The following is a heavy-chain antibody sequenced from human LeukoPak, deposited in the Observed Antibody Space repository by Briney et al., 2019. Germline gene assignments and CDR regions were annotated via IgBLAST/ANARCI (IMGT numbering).Heavy chain of an antibody. CDR1: GFTFSNYE. D-gene: IGHD4-17*01. CDR3: AREGDYGDSDY. V-gene: IGHV3-48*03. CDR2: ITSSGSIM. Sequence: GGSLRLSCAASGFTFSNYEMNWVRQAPGKGLEWVSYITSSGSIMYYPDSVKGRFTISRDNAKNSLYLQMNSLRAEDTAVYYCAREGDYGDSDYWGQGTLVTVSS. J-gene: IGHJ4*02.